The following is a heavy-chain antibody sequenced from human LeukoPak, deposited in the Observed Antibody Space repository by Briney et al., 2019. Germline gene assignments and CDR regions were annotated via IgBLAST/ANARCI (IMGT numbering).Heavy chain of an antibody. J-gene: IGHJ4*02. CDR3: ARAPIAVAGTVDY. D-gene: IGHD6-19*01. Sequence: SETLSLTCTVSGGSISSGDYYWSWIRQPPGKGLEWIGYIYYSGSTYYNPSLKSRVTISVDTSKNQFSLKLSSVTAADTAVYYCARAPIAVAGTVDYWGQGTLVTVSS. CDR2: IYYSGST. CDR1: GGSISSGDYY. V-gene: IGHV4-30-4*01.